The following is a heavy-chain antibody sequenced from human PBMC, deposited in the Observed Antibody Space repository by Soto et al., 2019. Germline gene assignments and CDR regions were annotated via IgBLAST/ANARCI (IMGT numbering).Heavy chain of an antibody. J-gene: IGHJ4*02. D-gene: IGHD3-9*01. V-gene: IGHV1-8*01. CDR2: MNPDSGNT. CDR1: GYTFTSYD. CDR3: ARSLDDILTGYLIALDY. Sequence: ASVKVSCKASGYTFTSYDINWVRQATGQGLEWMGWMNPDSGNTSYAQKFQGRVTMTSNTSINTAYMELSSLRSEDTAVYYCARSLDDILTGYLIALDYWGQGALVTVSS.